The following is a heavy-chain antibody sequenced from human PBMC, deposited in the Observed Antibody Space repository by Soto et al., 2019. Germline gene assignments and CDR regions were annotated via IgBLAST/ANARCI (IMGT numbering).Heavy chain of an antibody. V-gene: IGHV3-21*01. CDR1: GFTFSSYS. J-gene: IGHJ6*02. CDR2: ISSSSSYI. D-gene: IGHD3-3*01. CDR3: ASVAIFGVADGMDV. Sequence: PGGSLRLSCAASGFTFSSYSMNWVRHAPGKGLEWVSSISSSSSYIYYADSVKGRFTISRDNAKNSLYLQMNSLRAEDTAVYYCASVAIFGVADGMDVWGQGTTVTVSS.